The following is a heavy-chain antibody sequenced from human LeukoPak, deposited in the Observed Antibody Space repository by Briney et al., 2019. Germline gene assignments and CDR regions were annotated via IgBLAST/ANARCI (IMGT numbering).Heavy chain of an antibody. V-gene: IGHV3-11*04. J-gene: IGHJ3*02. D-gene: IGHD3-22*01. CDR3: ARDATMIVVTGNFDI. CDR2: ISSSGSTN. Sequence: GGSLRLSCAASGFRFSDYYMIWIRQAPGKGLEWVSYISSSGSTNYYADSVKVRFTISRDNDRNSLFLQMNRLRAEDTAVYYCARDATMIVVTGNFDIWGQGTLLTVSS. CDR1: GFRFSDYY.